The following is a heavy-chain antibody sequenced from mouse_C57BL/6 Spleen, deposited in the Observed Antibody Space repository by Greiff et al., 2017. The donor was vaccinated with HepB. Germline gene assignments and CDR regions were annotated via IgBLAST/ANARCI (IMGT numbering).Heavy chain of an antibody. CDR3: GKGLWPWYFDV. D-gene: IGHD1-1*02. V-gene: IGHV2-3*01. J-gene: IGHJ1*03. Sequence: VKLQESGPGLVAPSQCLSITCTVSGFSLTSYGVSWVRQPPGKGLEWLGVIWGDGSTNYYSALISRLSISKDNSKSQVFLILNSLQTDDTATYYCGKGLWPWYFDVWGTGTTVTVSS. CDR2: IWGDGST. CDR1: GFSLTSYG.